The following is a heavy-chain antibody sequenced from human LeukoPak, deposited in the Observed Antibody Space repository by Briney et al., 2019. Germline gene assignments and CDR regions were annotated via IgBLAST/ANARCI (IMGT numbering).Heavy chain of an antibody. D-gene: IGHD2-15*01. J-gene: IGHJ5*02. CDR1: GGSISRRSYY. V-gene: IGHV4-30-2*01. Sequence: PSETLSLTCTVSGGSISRRSYYWGWIRQPPGKGLEWIEYIYHSGSTYYNPSLKSRVTISVDRSKNQFSLKLSSVTAADTAVYYCASRYCSGGSCLGTWFDPWGQGTLVTVSS. CDR3: ASRYCSGGSCLGTWFDP. CDR2: IYHSGST.